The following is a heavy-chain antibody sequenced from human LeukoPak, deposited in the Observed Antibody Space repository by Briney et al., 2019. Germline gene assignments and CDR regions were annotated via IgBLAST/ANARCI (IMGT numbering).Heavy chain of an antibody. D-gene: IGHD2-2*01. Sequence: ASVKVSCKASGGTFSSYAISWVRQAPGQGLEWMGRIIPIFGIANYAQKFQGRVTITADKSTSTAYMKLSSLRSEDTAVYYCARDPGYCSSTSCYDNWFDPWGQGTLVTVSS. CDR1: GGTFSSYA. V-gene: IGHV1-69*04. CDR3: ARDPGYCSSTSCYDNWFDP. J-gene: IGHJ5*02. CDR2: IIPIFGIA.